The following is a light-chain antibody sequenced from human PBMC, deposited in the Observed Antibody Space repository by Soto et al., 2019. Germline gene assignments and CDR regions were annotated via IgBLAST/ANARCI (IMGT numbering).Light chain of an antibody. CDR2: DAS. CDR1: QSVSGY. Sequence: EIVLTQSPATLSLSPGERATLSCRARQSVSGYLVWYQQTPGQAPRLLIHDASNRATGIPARFSGSGSGTDFTLTINSLEPEDSAVYYCQQRASWPHAFGQGTKLEIK. J-gene: IGKJ2*01. CDR3: QQRASWPHA. V-gene: IGKV3-11*01.